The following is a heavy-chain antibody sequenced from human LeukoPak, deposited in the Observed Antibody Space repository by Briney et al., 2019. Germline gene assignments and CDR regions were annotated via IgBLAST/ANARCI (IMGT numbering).Heavy chain of an antibody. CDR2: ISSDGSNK. V-gene: IGHV3-30-3*01. D-gene: IGHD4-23*01. CDR3: AREVHGGPDY. CDR1: GFTFSTYA. J-gene: IGHJ4*02. Sequence: GGSLRLSCAASGFTFSTYALHWVRRAPGKGLEWVALISSDGSNKYYADSVKGRLSISRDNSKNTLYLQANSLRAEHTAVYSCAREVHGGPDYWGQGTLVTVSS.